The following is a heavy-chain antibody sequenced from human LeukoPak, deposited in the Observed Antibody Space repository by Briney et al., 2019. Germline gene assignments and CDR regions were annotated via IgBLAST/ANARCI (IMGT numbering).Heavy chain of an antibody. J-gene: IGHJ4*02. CDR1: GFTFSTYW. V-gene: IGHV3-7*01. CDR2: IKQDGSET. Sequence: GGSLRLSCAASGFTFSTYWMYWVRQAPGKGLEWVAMIKQDGSETYYVDSVEGRFTISRDNSRNSVFLQINRLRPEDTAVYYCATSIRRITISSWGQGTLVTVSS. D-gene: IGHD3-3*01. CDR3: ATSIRRITISS.